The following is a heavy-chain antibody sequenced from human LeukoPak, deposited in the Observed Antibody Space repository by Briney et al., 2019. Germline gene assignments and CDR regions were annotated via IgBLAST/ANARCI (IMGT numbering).Heavy chain of an antibody. CDR1: GGSFSGYY. CDR3: ARVATWYSSGWYGDYYYYMDV. CDR2: INHSGST. V-gene: IGHV4-34*01. Sequence: SETLSLTCAVYGGSFSGYYWSWIRQPPGKGLEWIGEINHSGSTNYNPSLKSRVTISVDTSKNQFSLKLSSVTAADTAVYYCARVATWYSSGWYGDYYYYMDVWGKGTTVTISS. J-gene: IGHJ6*03. D-gene: IGHD6-19*01.